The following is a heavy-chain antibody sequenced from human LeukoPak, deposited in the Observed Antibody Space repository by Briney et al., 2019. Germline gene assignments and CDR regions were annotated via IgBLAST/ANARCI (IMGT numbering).Heavy chain of an antibody. CDR1: GFPFSSHW. Sequence: PGGSLRLSCAASGFPFSSHWLSWFRQSPGKGLEWVAHINQDGSEKYYVDSVKGRFTISRDNAKNSLSLQMNSLKPEDTALYYCAKGPGLGAGKRYLDLWGRGTLVIVSS. CDR3: AKGPGLGAGKRYLDL. D-gene: IGHD6-13*01. J-gene: IGHJ2*01. CDR2: INQDGSEK. V-gene: IGHV3-7*03.